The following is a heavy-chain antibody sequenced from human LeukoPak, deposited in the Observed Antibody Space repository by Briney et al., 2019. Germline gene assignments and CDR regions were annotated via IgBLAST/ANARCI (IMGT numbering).Heavy chain of an antibody. D-gene: IGHD3-22*01. CDR1: GYTFTSYY. J-gene: IGHJ3*02. V-gene: IGHV1-18*04. Sequence: GASVKVSCKASGYTFTSYYMHWVRQAPGQGLEWMGWISAYNGRTKYAQKVQGRVTMTRDTSTSTAYMELRSLRSDDTAVYYCARDGHRRYHYDSSGREDAFDIWGQGTMVTVSS. CDR3: ARDGHRRYHYDSSGREDAFDI. CDR2: ISAYNGRT.